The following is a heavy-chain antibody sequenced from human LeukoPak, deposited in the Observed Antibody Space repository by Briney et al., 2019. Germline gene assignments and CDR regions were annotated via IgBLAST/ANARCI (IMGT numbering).Heavy chain of an antibody. V-gene: IGHV3-23*01. Sequence: QPGGSLRLSRAASGFTFSNYAMSWVRQAPGKGLEWVSAISGSGDSTYNSDSVKGRFTISRDSSKNTLSLQMNSLRAEDTAVYYCAKSDCTYISCYVLDYWGQGTLVTVSS. CDR2: ISGSGDST. D-gene: IGHD2-2*01. CDR3: AKSDCTYISCYVLDY. J-gene: IGHJ4*02. CDR1: GFTFSNYA.